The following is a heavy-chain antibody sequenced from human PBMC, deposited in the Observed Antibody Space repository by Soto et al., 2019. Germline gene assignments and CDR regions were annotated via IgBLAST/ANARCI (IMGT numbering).Heavy chain of an antibody. D-gene: IGHD1-26*01. CDR1: GGSISSYY. Sequence: SETLSLTCTVSGGSISSYYWSWIRQPPGKGLEWIGYIYYSGSTNYNPSLKSRVTISVDTSKNQFSLKLSSVTAADTAVYYCAGDNRATTSHFDYWGQGTLVTVSS. V-gene: IGHV4-59*01. CDR3: AGDNRATTSHFDY. J-gene: IGHJ4*02. CDR2: IYYSGST.